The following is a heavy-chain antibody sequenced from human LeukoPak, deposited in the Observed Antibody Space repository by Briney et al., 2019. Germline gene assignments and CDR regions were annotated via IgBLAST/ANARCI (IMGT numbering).Heavy chain of an antibody. V-gene: IGHV4-38-2*02. D-gene: IGHD5-18*01. CDR3: ARGGSYGYGGFDY. J-gene: IGHJ4*02. Sequence: SETLSLTCTVSGYSMSSGYYWGWIRQPPGKGLEWIGSIYHSGSTYYNPSLKSRVTISVDTSKNQFSLKLSSVTAADTAVYYCARGGSYGYGGFDYWGQGTLVTVSS. CDR1: GYSMSSGYY. CDR2: IYHSGST.